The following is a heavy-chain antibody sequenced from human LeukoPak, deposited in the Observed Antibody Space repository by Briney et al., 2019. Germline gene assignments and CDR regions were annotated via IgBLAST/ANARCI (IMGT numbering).Heavy chain of an antibody. J-gene: IGHJ4*02. CDR1: GYTFTGYY. CDR3: ARMTGYYHIPDY. V-gene: IGHV1-2*02. CDR2: INPNSGGT. D-gene: IGHD3-9*01. Sequence: ASVKVSCKASGYTFTGYYMHWVRQAPGQGLEWMGWINPNSGGTNYAQKFQGRVTMTRDTSISTAYMELSRLRSDDMAVYYCARMTGYYHIPDYWGQGTLVTVSS.